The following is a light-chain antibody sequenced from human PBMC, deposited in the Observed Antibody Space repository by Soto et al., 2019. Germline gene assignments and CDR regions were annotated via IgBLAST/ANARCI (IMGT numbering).Light chain of an antibody. J-gene: IGKJ1*01. V-gene: IGKV3-20*01. CDR2: GAS. CDR1: QSVSSSY. CDR3: QQYGSSPGT. Sequence: EIVLTQSPGTLSLSPGGRATLSCRASQSVSSSYLAWYQQKPGQAPRLLIYGASSRATGIPDRFSGSGSGTDFTLTISRLEPEDFAVYYCQQYGSSPGTFGQGTTVDIK.